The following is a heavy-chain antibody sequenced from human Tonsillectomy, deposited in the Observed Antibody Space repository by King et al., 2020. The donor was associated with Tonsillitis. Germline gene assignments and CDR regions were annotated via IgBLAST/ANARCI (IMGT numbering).Heavy chain of an antibody. CDR1: GFSFSDHD. D-gene: IGHD1-1*01. J-gene: IGHJ4*02. CDR2: IKTKPDKYAT. V-gene: IGHV3-72*01. Sequence: VQLVESGGGLVQPGGSQRLSCAASGFSFSDHDLDWVRQAPGKGLEWLGRIKTKPDKYATTYAASVEGRFTISRDDSKNSLYLQMNSLKTEDTALYYCVRGERGSPRDWGQGTLVIASS. CDR3: VRGERGSPRD.